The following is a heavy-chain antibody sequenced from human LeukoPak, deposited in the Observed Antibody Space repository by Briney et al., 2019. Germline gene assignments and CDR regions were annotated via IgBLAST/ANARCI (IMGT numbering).Heavy chain of an antibody. CDR2: ISSSSSYI. V-gene: IGHV3-21*04. Sequence: GGSLRLSCAASGFTFSSYSMNWVRQAPGKGLEWVSSISSSSSYIYYADSVKGRFTISRHNSKNTLYLQMNSLRAEDTAVYYCARANGYGFDYWGQGTLVTVSS. J-gene: IGHJ4*02. D-gene: IGHD5-18*01. CDR1: GFTFSSYS. CDR3: ARANGYGFDY.